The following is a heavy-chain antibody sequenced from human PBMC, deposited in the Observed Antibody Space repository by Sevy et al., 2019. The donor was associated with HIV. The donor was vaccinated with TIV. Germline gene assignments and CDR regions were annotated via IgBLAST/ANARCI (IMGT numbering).Heavy chain of an antibody. D-gene: IGHD2-8*01. CDR3: VPEGCTRPHDY. V-gene: IGHV3-23*01. J-gene: IGHJ4*02. CDR1: GFAFYDYS. Sequence: GGSLRLSCAASGFAFYDYSMSWIRQAPGKGLEWVATLSFGCGKINYADSVKGRFTISRDNSKNSFYLQMDNLRVEDTALYYCVPEGCTRPHDYWGQGTRVTVSS. CDR2: LSFGCGKI.